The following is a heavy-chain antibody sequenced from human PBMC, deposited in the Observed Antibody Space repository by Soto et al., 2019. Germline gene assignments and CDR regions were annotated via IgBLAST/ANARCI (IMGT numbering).Heavy chain of an antibody. V-gene: IGHV4-31*03. CDR3: ARCSLVVVPAPGFDP. CDR1: GGSISSGGYY. Sequence: PSETLSLTCTVSGGSISSGGYYWSWIRQHPGTGLEWIGYIYYSGTTYYNPSLKSRVTISVDTSKNQFSLKLSSVSAADTALYYCARCSLVVVPAPGFDPWGRGTLVT. D-gene: IGHD2-2*01. CDR2: IYYSGTT. J-gene: IGHJ5*02.